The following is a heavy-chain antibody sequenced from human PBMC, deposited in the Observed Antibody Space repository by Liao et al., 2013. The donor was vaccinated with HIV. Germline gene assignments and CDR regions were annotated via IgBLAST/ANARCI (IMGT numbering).Heavy chain of an antibody. D-gene: IGHD3-16*01. CDR2: IYYSGTT. Sequence: QLQLQESGPGLVKPSETLSLTYTVSGGSISSYYWSWIRQPPGKGLEWIGYIYYSGTTNYNPSLKSRVTISVDTSKNQFSLKLSSVTAADTAVYYCARGPRGIDIYYYMDVWGKGTTVTVSS. V-gene: IGHV4-59*01. CDR3: ARGPRGIDIYYYMDV. J-gene: IGHJ6*03. CDR1: GGSISSYY.